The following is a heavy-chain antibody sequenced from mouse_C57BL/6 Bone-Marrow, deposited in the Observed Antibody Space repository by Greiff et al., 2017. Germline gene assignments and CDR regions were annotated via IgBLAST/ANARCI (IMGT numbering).Heavy chain of an antibody. J-gene: IGHJ1*03. D-gene: IGHD2-14*01. V-gene: IGHV1-81*01. CDR3: ARRVPGGCFDV. CDR1: GYTFTSYG. Sequence: QVQLQQSGAELARPGASVKLSCKASGYTFTSYGISWVKQRTGQGLEWIGEIYPRSGNTFYNEKFKGKATLTADKSSSTAYMELRSLTSEDSAIYFCARRVPGGCFDVWGTGTTVTVSA. CDR2: IYPRSGNT.